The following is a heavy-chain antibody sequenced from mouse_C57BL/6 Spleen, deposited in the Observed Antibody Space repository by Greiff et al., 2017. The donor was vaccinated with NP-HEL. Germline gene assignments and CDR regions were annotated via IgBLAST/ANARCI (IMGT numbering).Heavy chain of an antibody. J-gene: IGHJ2*01. CDR1: GYSFTGYY. V-gene: IGHV1-42*01. Sequence: EVQRVESGPELVKPGASVKISCKASGYSFTGYYMNWVKQSPEKSLEWIGEINPSTGGTTYNQKFKAKATLTVDKSSSTAYMQLKSLTSEDSAVYYCARGGKGPYFDYWGQGTTLTVSS. CDR3: ARGGKGPYFDY. CDR2: INPSTGGT.